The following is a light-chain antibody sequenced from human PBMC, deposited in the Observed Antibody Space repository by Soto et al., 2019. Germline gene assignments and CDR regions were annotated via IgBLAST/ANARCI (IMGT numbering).Light chain of an antibody. Sequence: QSALSQPRSMSESPGQSVTISCSGTSRDVGGYNYVSRYQHHPGKAPKLIIYDVTRRPSGVPDRFSGSKSGNTASLTISGLQTEDEADYYCCSHAGGYTWVFGGGTKLTVL. CDR1: SRDVGGYNY. CDR3: CSHAGGYTWV. CDR2: DVT. V-gene: IGLV2-11*01. J-gene: IGLJ3*02.